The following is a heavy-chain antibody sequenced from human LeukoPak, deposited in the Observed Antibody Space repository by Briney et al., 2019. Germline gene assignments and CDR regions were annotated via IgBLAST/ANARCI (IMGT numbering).Heavy chain of an antibody. Sequence: GASGKVSCKVSGYTLTELSMHWVRQAPGKGHERMGGFDPEDGETIYAQKCRGRVTMTEDTSTDTAYMELSSLRSEDMAVYYCATDTSSGWYRTVVFDYWGQGTLVTVSS. CDR2: FDPEDGET. CDR1: GYTLTELS. V-gene: IGHV1-24*01. J-gene: IGHJ4*02. CDR3: ATDTSSGWYRTVVFDY. D-gene: IGHD6-19*01.